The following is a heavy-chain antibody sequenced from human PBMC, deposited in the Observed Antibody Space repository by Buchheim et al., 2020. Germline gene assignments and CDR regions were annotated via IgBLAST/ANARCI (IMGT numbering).Heavy chain of an antibody. CDR1: GGSISSSSYY. J-gene: IGHJ5*02. CDR3: ARGLGLNCSSTSCYGGTSWFDP. Sequence: QLQLQESGPGLVKPSETLSLTCTVSGGSISSSSYYWGWIRQPPGKGLEWIGSIYYSGSTYYNPSLKSRVTISVDTSKNQFSLKLSSVTAADTAVYYCARGLGLNCSSTSCYGGTSWFDPWGQGTL. CDR2: IYYSGST. V-gene: IGHV4-39*01. D-gene: IGHD2-2*01.